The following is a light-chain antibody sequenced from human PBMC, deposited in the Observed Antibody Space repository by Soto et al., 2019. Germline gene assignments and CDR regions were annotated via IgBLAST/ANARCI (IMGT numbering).Light chain of an antibody. J-gene: IGLJ2*01. V-gene: IGLV1-40*01. CDR2: GNS. CDR3: QSHDSSLSGSV. Sequence: QSALTQPPSVSGGPGQRVTISCTGSSSNIGAGYDVHWYQQLPGTAPKLLIYGNSNRPSGVPDRFSGSKSGTSASLAITGLQAEDEADYYFQSHDSSLSGSVFGGGTKLTVL. CDR1: SSNIGAGYD.